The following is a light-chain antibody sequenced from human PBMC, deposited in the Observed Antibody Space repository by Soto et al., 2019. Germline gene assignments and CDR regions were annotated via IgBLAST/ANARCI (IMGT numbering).Light chain of an antibody. V-gene: IGKV3-20*01. Sequence: EILLTQSPGTVSLSPGETATLSCRASQSVARDLSWYQQKPGQAPRLLISRAFIGATGIPDRFSGSGSGTDFTLTINRLEPEDSAVYYCQQHTISMYTFGQGTKVDIK. J-gene: IGKJ2*01. CDR3: QQHTISMYT. CDR2: RAF. CDR1: QSVARD.